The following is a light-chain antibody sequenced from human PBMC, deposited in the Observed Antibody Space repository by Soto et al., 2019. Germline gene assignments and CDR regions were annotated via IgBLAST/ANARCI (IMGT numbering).Light chain of an antibody. Sequence: QSALTQPPSASGSPGQSVDISCTGTSSDVGAYDYVSWYQQHPGKAPKLLIYDVNKRPSGVPDRFSGSKSGNTASLTVSGLQAEDEADYYCSSYAGTHIVFGTGTKLTVL. J-gene: IGLJ1*01. CDR2: DVN. CDR1: SSDVGAYDY. V-gene: IGLV2-8*01. CDR3: SSYAGTHIV.